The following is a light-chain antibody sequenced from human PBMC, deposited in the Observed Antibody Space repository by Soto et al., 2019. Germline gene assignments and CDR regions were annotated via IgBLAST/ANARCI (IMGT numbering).Light chain of an antibody. V-gene: IGKV3-20*01. CDR2: AAS. CDR3: QQQGT. Sequence: EIVLTQSPGTLSLSPGERATLSCRASEFLSSSYLVWYQQKPGQAPRLLIYAASRRATGIPDRFSGSGSAIEYTLTIPTLEPEDFSVYYCQQQGTFGQGTKLEIK. CDR1: EFLSSSY. J-gene: IGKJ2*01.